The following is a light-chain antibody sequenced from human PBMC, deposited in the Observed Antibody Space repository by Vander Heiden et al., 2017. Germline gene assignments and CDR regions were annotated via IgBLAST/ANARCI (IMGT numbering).Light chain of an antibody. Sequence: IVVTQPPDPLAEPLGARATTNCKSSRSVLYSYNKKNYLAWYQQKPGQPPKLLIYWASSRESGVPERFSGSGSGTDFTLTISSLQAEDVAIYYCQQYYSNPLTFGGGTKVEIK. V-gene: IGKV4-1*01. CDR3: QQYYSNPLT. J-gene: IGKJ4*01. CDR2: WAS. CDR1: RSVLYSYNKKNY.